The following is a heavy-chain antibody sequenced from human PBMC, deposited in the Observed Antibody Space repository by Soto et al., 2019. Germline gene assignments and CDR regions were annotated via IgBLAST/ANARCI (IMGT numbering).Heavy chain of an antibody. Sequence: SETLSLTCTVSGGSISGYYWSWIRQPPGKGLEWIGYIYYSGSTSYNPSLKSRLTISVDTSKNQFSLKLSSVTAADTAVYYCARGIEGWYQGRYYYGMDVWGQGTTVTVS. V-gene: IGHV4-59*01. D-gene: IGHD6-19*01. J-gene: IGHJ6*02. CDR1: GGSISGYY. CDR3: ARGIEGWYQGRYYYGMDV. CDR2: IYYSGST.